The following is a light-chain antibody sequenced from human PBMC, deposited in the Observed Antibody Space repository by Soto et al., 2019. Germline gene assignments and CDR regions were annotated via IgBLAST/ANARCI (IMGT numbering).Light chain of an antibody. V-gene: IGKV3-20*01. J-gene: IGKJ5*01. CDR2: GAS. CDR3: QHYDSLPIT. Sequence: EIVMTQSPATLSVSPGERATLSCRAIQSVSSNLAWYQQKPGQPPRLLIYGASSRATGIPDRFSGSGSGTDFTLTISRLEPEDFAVFYCQHYDSLPITFGQGTRLEI. CDR1: QSVSSN.